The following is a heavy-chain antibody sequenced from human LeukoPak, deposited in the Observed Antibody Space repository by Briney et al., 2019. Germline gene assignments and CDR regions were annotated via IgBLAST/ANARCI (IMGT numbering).Heavy chain of an antibody. D-gene: IGHD3-22*01. Sequence: GESLKISCKGSGYSFTSYWIGWVRQMPGKGLEWMGIIYPSDSDTRYSPSFQGQVTISADKSISTAYLQWSSLKASDTAMYYCARSNYYDSSGYLADFFDYWGQGTLVTVSS. CDR2: IYPSDSDT. CDR1: GYSFTSYW. J-gene: IGHJ4*02. CDR3: ARSNYYDSSGYLADFFDY. V-gene: IGHV5-51*01.